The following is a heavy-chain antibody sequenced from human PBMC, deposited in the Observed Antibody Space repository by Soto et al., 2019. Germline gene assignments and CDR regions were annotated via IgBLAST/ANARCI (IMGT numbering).Heavy chain of an antibody. D-gene: IGHD2-2*02. CDR2: ISGSGGST. CDR3: AKAGCSSTSCYIGWFDP. Sequence: GGSLRLSCAASGFTFSSYAMSWVRQAPGKGLEWVSAISGSGGSTYYADSVKGRFTISRDNSKNTLYLQMNSLRAEDTAVYYCAKAGCSSTSCYIGWFDPWGQGTLVTVSS. J-gene: IGHJ5*02. V-gene: IGHV3-23*01. CDR1: GFTFSSYA.